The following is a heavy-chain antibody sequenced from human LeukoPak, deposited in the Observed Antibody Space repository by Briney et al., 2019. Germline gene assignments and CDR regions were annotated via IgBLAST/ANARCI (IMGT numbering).Heavy chain of an antibody. J-gene: IGHJ3*01. CDR2: INPSGGST. CDR3: AAVPNANAWYWDDAFDV. CDR1: GYTFTSYY. V-gene: IGHV1-46*01. Sequence: GASVKVSCKASGYTFTSYYMHWVRQAPGQGLEWMGIINPSGGSTSYAQKFQGRVTMTRDTYTSTVYMELSSLRSEDTAVYYCAAVPNANAWYWDDAFDVWGQGTMVTVSS. D-gene: IGHD2-8*02.